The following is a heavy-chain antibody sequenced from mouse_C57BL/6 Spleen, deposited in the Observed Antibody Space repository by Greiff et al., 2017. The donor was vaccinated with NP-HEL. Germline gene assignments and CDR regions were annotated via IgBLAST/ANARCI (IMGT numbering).Heavy chain of an antibody. CDR3: ARGDDYDAMDY. J-gene: IGHJ4*01. CDR1: GYTFTSYW. Sequence: QVQLKQPGAELVKPGASVKMSCKASGYTFTSYWITWVKQRPGQGLEWIGDIYPGSGSTNYNEKFKSKATLTVDTSSSTAYMQLSSLTSEDSAVYYCARGDDYDAMDYWGQGTSVTVSS. CDR2: IYPGSGST. V-gene: IGHV1-55*01.